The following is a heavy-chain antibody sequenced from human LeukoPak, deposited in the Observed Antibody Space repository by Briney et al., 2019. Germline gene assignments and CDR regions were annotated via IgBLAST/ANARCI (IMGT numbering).Heavy chain of an antibody. CDR3: ARGSTAMADFDY. J-gene: IGHJ4*02. D-gene: IGHD5-18*01. V-gene: IGHV4-38-2*01. CDR1: GYSISSGYY. CDR2: IYHSGST. Sequence: SETLSLTCAVSGYSISSGYYWGWIRQPPGKGLEWIGSIYHSGSTYYNPSLKCRVTISVDTSKNQFSLKLSSVTAADTAVYYCARGSTAMADFDYWGQGTLVTVSS.